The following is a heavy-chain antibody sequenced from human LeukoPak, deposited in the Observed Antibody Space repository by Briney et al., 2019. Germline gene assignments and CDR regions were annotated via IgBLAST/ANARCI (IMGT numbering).Heavy chain of an antibody. V-gene: IGHV1-58*02. CDR1: GFTFTSSA. CDR3: AALIVGATSGGNWFDP. Sequence: GTSVKVSCKASGFTFTSSAMQWVRQAGGQRLEWIGWIVVGSGNTNYAQKFQERVTITRDMSTSTGYMELSSLRSEDTAVYYCAALIVGATSGGNWFDPWGQGTLVTVSS. J-gene: IGHJ5*02. CDR2: IVVGSGNT. D-gene: IGHD1-26*01.